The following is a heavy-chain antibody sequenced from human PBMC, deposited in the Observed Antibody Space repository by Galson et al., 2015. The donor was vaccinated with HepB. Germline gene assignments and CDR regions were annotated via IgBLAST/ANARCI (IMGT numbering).Heavy chain of an antibody. D-gene: IGHD5-24*01. V-gene: IGHV3-48*01. CDR3: ARDSGVRMATIGAFDI. CDR1: GFTFSSYS. CDR2: ISSSSSTI. J-gene: IGHJ3*02. Sequence: SLRLSCAASGFTFSSYSMNWVRQAPGKGLEWVSYISSSSSTIYYADSVKGRFTISRDNAKNSLYLQMNSLRAEDTAVYYCARDSGVRMATIGAFDIWGQGTMVTVSS.